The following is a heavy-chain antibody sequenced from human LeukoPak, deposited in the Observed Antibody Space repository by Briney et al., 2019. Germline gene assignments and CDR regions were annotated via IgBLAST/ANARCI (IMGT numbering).Heavy chain of an antibody. D-gene: IGHD2/OR15-2a*01. J-gene: IGHJ3*01. CDR1: GFTFSDHY. V-gene: IGHV3-72*01. CDR2: TRNRINGYTT. Sequence: PGGSLRLSCAASGFTFSDHYMDWVRQAPGRGLEWVGRTRNRINGYTTEYAASVRGRFTVSRDDSKNSLFLQMNSLKIEDTAVYFCVRGAYRTTSYCLDAFTQWGQGTMVTVSS. CDR3: VRGAYRTTSYCLDAFTQ.